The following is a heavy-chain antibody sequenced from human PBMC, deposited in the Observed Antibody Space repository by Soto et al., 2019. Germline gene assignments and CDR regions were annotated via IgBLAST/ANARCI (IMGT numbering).Heavy chain of an antibody. V-gene: IGHV1-18*01. J-gene: IGHJ4*02. CDR2: ISAYNGYT. CDR3: ARPYCSTTSCYDGVYYFDY. Sequence: QVQLVQSGAEVEKPGASVKVSCKASGYTFTDYGFSWVRQAPGQGLEWMGWISAYNGYTSYTQRFQGRVTMTTDTSTSTAYMELRSLRSDETAVYYCARPYCSTTSCYDGVYYFDYWGQGTLVTVSS. CDR1: GYTFTDYG. D-gene: IGHD2-2*01.